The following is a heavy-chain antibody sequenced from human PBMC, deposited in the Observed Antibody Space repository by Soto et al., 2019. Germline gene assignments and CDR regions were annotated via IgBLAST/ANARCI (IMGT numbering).Heavy chain of an antibody. CDR2: IYWDDDK. CDR1: GFSLSTSGVG. V-gene: IGHV2-5*02. CDR3: AHIGYGLYYYGMDV. J-gene: IGHJ6*02. Sequence: QITLKESGPTLVKPTQTLTLTCTFSGFSLSTSGVGVGWIRQPPGKALEWLALIYWDDDKRYSPSLKSRLTITKDTSKIQVVLTMTNMDPVNTAPYYCAHIGYGLYYYGMDVWGQGTTVTVSS. D-gene: IGHD5-12*01.